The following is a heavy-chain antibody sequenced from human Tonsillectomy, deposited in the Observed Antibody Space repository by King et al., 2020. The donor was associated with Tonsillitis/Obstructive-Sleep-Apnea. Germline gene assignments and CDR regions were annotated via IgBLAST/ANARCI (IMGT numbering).Heavy chain of an antibody. V-gene: IGHV3-33*01. Sequence: VQLVESGGGVVQPGRSLRLSCAASGFTFSSYCMHWVRQAPGKGLEWVAVIWCDGSNKYYADSVKGRFTISRDNSQNTLYLQMNSLRAEDTAVYYCARDCGGCYPCYFDYWGQGTLVTVSS. CDR1: GFTFSSYC. D-gene: IGHD2-21*01. CDR3: ARDCGGCYPCYFDY. J-gene: IGHJ4*02. CDR2: IWCDGSNK.